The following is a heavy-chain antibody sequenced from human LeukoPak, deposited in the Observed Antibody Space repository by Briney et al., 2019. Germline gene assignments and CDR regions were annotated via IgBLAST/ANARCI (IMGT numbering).Heavy chain of an antibody. CDR2: VTASARRT. D-gene: IGHD3-22*01. CDR1: GFTFSNYA. J-gene: IGHJ4*02. Sequence: GGSLRLSCEASGFTFSNYAMSWVRQAPRKGLEWVSTVTASARRTYYADSVQGRFTISRDNSNNTLFLQVNSLRADDTAVYHCAKWGFSDRSGANFHSWGQGTLVTVSS. CDR3: AKWGFSDRSGANFHS. V-gene: IGHV3-23*01.